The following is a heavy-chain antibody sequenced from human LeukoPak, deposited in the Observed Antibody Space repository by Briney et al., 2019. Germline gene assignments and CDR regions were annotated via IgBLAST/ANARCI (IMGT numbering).Heavy chain of an antibody. V-gene: IGHV3-7*01. CDR3: TRDGPWGSPTSGWFDP. D-gene: IGHD2-2*01. J-gene: IGHJ5*02. Sequence: GGSLRLSCVASGFTFNTYWMGWVRQAPGKGLEWVSNIKQDGSEEHYVDSVKGRFTISRDNAKNSLSLQMNSLRVEDTAVYYCTRDGPWGSPTSGWFDPWGQGTLVTVSS. CDR2: IKQDGSEE. CDR1: GFTFNTYW.